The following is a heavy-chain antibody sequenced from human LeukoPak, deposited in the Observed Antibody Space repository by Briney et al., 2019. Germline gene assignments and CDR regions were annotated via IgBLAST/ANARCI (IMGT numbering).Heavy chain of an antibody. J-gene: IGHJ2*01. CDR2: IYYSGST. D-gene: IGHD4-17*01. Sequence: SETLSLTCTVSGGSVSSGSYYWSWIRQPPGKGLEWIGYIYYSGSTYYNPSLKSRVTISVDTSKNQFSLKLSSVTAADTAVYYCARNYGDYAYWYFDLWGRGTLVTVSS. V-gene: IGHV4-30-4*01. CDR3: ARNYGDYAYWYFDL. CDR1: GGSVSSGSYY.